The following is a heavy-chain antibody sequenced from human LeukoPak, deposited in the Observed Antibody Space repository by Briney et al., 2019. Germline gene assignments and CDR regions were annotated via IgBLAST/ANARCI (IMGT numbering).Heavy chain of an antibody. CDR1: GGSFSGYY. V-gene: IGHV4-34*01. J-gene: IGHJ4*02. Sequence: SETLSLTCAVYGGSFSGYYWSWIRQPPGKGLEWIGEINHSGSTNYNPSLKSRVTISVDRSKNQFSLKLSSVTAADTAVYYCARDPVEMATNNGDYWGQGTLVTVSS. CDR3: ARDPVEMATNNGDY. D-gene: IGHD5-24*01. CDR2: INHSGST.